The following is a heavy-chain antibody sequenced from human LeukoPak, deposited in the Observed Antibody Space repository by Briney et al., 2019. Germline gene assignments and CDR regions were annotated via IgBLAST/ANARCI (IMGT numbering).Heavy chain of an antibody. CDR1: GGSINSYY. CDR2: IYYSGSA. D-gene: IGHD2-8*01. CDR3: AGVYSYGPDV. V-gene: IGHV4-59*01. J-gene: IGHJ6*02. Sequence: PSETLSLTCIVSGGSINSYYWSWIRQPPGKGLEWIGYIYYSGSANYSPSLKSRVTISLDTSKNQFSLNLTSVTAADTAVYYCAGVYSYGPDVWGQGTTVTVSS.